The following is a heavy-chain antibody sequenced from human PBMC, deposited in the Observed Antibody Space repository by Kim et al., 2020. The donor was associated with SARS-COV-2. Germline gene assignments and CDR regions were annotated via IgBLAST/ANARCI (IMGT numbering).Heavy chain of an antibody. CDR2: ISSSSSYI. D-gene: IGHD4-17*01. CDR3: AREHGDYGFDY. J-gene: IGHJ4*02. CDR1: GFTLSSYS. V-gene: IGHV3-21*01. Sequence: GGSLRLSCAASGFTLSSYSMNWVRQAPGKGLEWVSSISSSSSYIYYADSVKGRFTISRDNAKNSLYLQMNSLRAEDTAVYYCAREHGDYGFDYWGQGTLVTVSS.